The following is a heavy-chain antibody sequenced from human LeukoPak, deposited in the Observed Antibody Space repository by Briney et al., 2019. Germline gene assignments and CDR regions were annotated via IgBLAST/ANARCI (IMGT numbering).Heavy chain of an antibody. J-gene: IGHJ4*02. V-gene: IGHV3-7*01. CDR1: GFTFSSYW. Sequence: GGSLRLSCAASGFTFSSYWMSWVRQAPEKGLEWVANVKQDGSVKYYVESVKGRFTISRDNAKNSLYLQMNNLRAEDTAVYYCVRDSLPMDFWSAYGCWGQGTQVTVSS. CDR2: VKQDGSVK. CDR3: VRDSLPMDFWSAYGC. D-gene: IGHD3-3*01.